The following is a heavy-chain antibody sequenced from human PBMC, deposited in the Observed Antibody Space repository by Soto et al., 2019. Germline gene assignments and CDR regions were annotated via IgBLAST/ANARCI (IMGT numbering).Heavy chain of an antibody. CDR2: IWYDAGLK. Sequence: QVQLVESGGGVVQPGRSLRLSCTTSGFPFGAYGMHWVRQAPGKGLEWVAGIWYDAGLKLYEESVRGRFTISRDNSKNTLYLEMSRLRAEDTAVFYCARDSDTTGHYSHFDRWGQGTLVTVSS. CDR1: GFPFGAYG. J-gene: IGHJ4*02. D-gene: IGHD2-21*01. CDR3: ARDSDTTGHYSHFDR. V-gene: IGHV3-33*01.